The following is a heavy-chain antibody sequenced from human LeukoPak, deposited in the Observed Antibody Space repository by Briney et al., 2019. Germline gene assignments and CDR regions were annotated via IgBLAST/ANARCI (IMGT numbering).Heavy chain of an antibody. Sequence: GGSLRLSCVASGFTFGSYGMHWVRQAPGKGLEWVAFIRYDGSSKYYADSVKGRFTISRDNSKNTLYLQMDSLRPEDTAVYSCASHPGVSSSPAYPDYWGPGTLVTVSS. J-gene: IGHJ4*02. V-gene: IGHV3-30*02. D-gene: IGHD6-6*01. CDR1: GFTFGSYG. CDR3: ASHPGVSSSPAYPDY. CDR2: IRYDGSSK.